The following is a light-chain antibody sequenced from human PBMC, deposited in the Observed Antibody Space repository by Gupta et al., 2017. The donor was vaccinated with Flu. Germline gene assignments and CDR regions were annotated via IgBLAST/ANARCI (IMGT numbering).Light chain of an antibody. CDR2: GYN. V-gene: IGLV3-19*01. J-gene: IGLJ3*02. Sequence: SSELTQDPAVSVALGQTVRITCQGDSLRSYYATWYQQKPGQAPVLVIFGYNNRPSGIPDRFSASNSGNTASLTITGAQAEDEADYYCNSRDSIGKHQLFGGGTKLTVL. CDR1: SLRSYY. CDR3: NSRDSIGKHQL.